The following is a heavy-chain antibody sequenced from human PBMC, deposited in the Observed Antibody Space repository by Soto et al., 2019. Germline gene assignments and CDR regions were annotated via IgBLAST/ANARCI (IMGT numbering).Heavy chain of an antibody. CDR3: ARIPFDHVWGTDRYSPNFDY. Sequence: GGSLRLSCAASGFTFSSYAMSWVRQGPGKGLEWVSGISGSGDSKLYSDSLKGRFTISRDNSKNTLFLKMNSLRAEDTAVYYCARIPFDHVWGTDRYSPNFDYWGQGTQVTVSS. CDR2: ISGSGDSK. CDR1: GFTFSSYA. D-gene: IGHD3-16*02. J-gene: IGHJ4*02. V-gene: IGHV3-23*01.